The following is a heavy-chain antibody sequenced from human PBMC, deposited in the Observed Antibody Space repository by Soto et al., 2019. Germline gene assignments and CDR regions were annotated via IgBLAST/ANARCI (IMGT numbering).Heavy chain of an antibody. D-gene: IGHD2-15*01. J-gene: IGHJ4*02. Sequence: PGGSLRLSCAASGFTFSSCAMGWVRQGPGKGLEWVAVVSIGGSTHYADSVRGRFTISRDNSKNTLSLQMNSLTAEDTAVYCCAKRRGAGGHFDYWGQGALVTVSS. CDR2: VSIGGST. V-gene: IGHV3-23*01. CDR3: AKRRGAGGHFDY. CDR1: GFTFSSCA.